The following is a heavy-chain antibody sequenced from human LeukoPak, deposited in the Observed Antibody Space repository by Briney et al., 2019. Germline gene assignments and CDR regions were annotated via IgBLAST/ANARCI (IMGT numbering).Heavy chain of an antibody. J-gene: IGHJ4*02. CDR2: TNSDGTTT. D-gene: IGHD2-8*01. CDR1: GFPFSDFS. Sequence: GGSLRLSCATSGFPFSDFSMTWVRQAPGKGLERISTTNSDGTTTYYAESVKGRFTISRDNSKNALYLQMSSLRVEDTAIYYCAKQSYARSLGEGGPGTLVTVSS. CDR3: AKQSYARSLGE. V-gene: IGHV3-23*01.